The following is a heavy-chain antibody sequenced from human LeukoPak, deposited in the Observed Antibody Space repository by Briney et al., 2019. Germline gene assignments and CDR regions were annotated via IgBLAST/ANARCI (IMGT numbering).Heavy chain of an antibody. Sequence: SQTLSLTCTVSGGSISSGGYYWSWIRQPPGKGLEWIGYIYHSGSTYYNPSLKSRVTISVDRSKNQFSLKLSSVTAADTAVYYCARDQINYYDSSGYHGYWGQGTLVTVSS. J-gene: IGHJ4*02. CDR1: GGSISSGGYY. CDR2: IYHSGST. V-gene: IGHV4-30-2*01. CDR3: ARDQINYYDSSGYHGY. D-gene: IGHD3-22*01.